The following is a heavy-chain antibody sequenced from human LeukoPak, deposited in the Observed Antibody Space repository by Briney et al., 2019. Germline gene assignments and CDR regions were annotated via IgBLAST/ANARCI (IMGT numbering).Heavy chain of an antibody. V-gene: IGHV3-21*01. CDR2: ISSSSSYI. J-gene: IGHJ6*02. D-gene: IGHD2-2*01. Sequence: GGSLRLSCAASGFTFSSYGMHWVRQAPGKGLEWVSSISSSSSYIYYADPVKGRFTISRDNAKNSLYLQMNSLRAEDTAVYYCAGGTSCACMDVWGQGTTVTVSS. CDR3: AGGTSCACMDV. CDR1: GFTFSSYG.